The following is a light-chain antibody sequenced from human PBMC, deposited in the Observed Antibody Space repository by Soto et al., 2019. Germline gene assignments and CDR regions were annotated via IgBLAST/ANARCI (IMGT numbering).Light chain of an antibody. CDR3: AAWDDSLNAL. CDR1: SSNIGTNT. CDR2: SNN. J-gene: IGLJ2*01. V-gene: IGLV1-44*01. Sequence: QSVLTQPPSASGTPGQTVTISCSGSSSNIGTNTVTWYQQLPGTAPKLLIHSNNQRPSGVPDRFSGSKSDTSASLAISGLQSEDEADYYCAAWDDSLNALFGGGTKLTVL.